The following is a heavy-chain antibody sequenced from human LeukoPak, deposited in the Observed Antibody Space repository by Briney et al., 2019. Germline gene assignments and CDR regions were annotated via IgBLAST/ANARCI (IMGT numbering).Heavy chain of an antibody. CDR3: ARGTYYYDSSGYYLDY. CDR2: ISSSSSYI. D-gene: IGHD3-22*01. Sequence: GGSLRLSCAASGFTFSSYSMNWVRQAPGKGLEWVSSISSSSSYIYYADSVKGRFTISRDNAKNSLYLQMNSLRAEDMAVYYCARGTYYYDSSGYYLDYWGHGTLVTVSS. CDR1: GFTFSSYS. J-gene: IGHJ4*01. V-gene: IGHV3-21*01.